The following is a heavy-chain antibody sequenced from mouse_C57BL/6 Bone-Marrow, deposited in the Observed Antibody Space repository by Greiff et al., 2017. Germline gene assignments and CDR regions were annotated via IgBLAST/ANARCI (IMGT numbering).Heavy chain of an antibody. D-gene: IGHD4-1*01. CDR1: GFNIKDDY. J-gene: IGHJ2*01. CDR2: IDPENGDT. V-gene: IGHV14-4*01. Sequence: VQLQQSGAELVRPGASVKLSCTASGFNIKDDYMHWVKQRPEQGLEWIGWIDPENGDTEYASKFQGKATITADTSSNTAYLQLSSLTSEDSAVYYCARLTGTGYWGQGTTLTVSS. CDR3: ARLTGTGY.